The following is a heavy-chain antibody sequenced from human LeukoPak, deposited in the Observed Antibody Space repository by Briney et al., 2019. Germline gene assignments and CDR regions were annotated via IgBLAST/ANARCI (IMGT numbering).Heavy chain of an antibody. Sequence: ASVKVSCKASGYTFTSYYMHWVRQAPGQGLEWMGIINPSGGSTSYAQKFQGRVTMTRDTSTSTVYMELSSLRSEDTAVYYCARVPCSSSWYGGVFDYWGQGTLVTVSS. CDR3: ARVPCSSSWYGGVFDY. V-gene: IGHV1-46*01. J-gene: IGHJ4*02. CDR1: GYTFTSYY. CDR2: INPSGGST. D-gene: IGHD6-13*01.